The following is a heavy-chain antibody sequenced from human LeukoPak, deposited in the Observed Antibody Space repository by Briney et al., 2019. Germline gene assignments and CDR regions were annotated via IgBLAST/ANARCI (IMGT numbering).Heavy chain of an antibody. Sequence: SETLSLTCTVSGGSISSSSYYWGWIRQPPGKGLEWIGSIYYSGSTYYNPSLKSRVTISVDTSKNQFSLKLSSVTAADTAVYYCARHQAPLGIVVVPAAMWSDPWGQGTLVTVSS. J-gene: IGHJ5*02. D-gene: IGHD2-2*01. CDR1: GGSISSSSYY. CDR2: IYYSGST. V-gene: IGHV4-39*01. CDR3: ARHQAPLGIVVVPAAMWSDP.